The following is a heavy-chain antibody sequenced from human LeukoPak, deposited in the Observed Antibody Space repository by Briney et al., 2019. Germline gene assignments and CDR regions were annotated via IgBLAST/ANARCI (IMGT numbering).Heavy chain of an antibody. CDR1: GFIFTDSW. Sequence: PGGSLRLSCAASGFIFTDSWMSSVRQAPGKGLEWVANIRHDGSQTYYLDSVKGRFTMSRDNAKNEVYLEMNNLRGADTAVYYCATGANLFQFWGQGTLVTVSS. CDR2: IRHDGSQT. J-gene: IGHJ4*02. CDR3: ATGANLFQF. V-gene: IGHV3-7*01. D-gene: IGHD1-14*01.